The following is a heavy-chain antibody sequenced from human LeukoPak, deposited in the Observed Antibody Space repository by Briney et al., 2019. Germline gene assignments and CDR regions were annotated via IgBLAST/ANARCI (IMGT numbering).Heavy chain of an antibody. CDR2: ILFDGGYI. Sequence: GSSLRLSCAASGFTFSSYVMHWVRQAPGKGLEWVALILFDGGYIYYADSVKGRFTISRDNARNSLYLQMNSLRAEDTAVYYCIRDLFDDYSLDYWGQGALVTVSS. D-gene: IGHD3-16*01. J-gene: IGHJ4*02. V-gene: IGHV3-33*01. CDR1: GFTFSSYV. CDR3: IRDLFDDYSLDY.